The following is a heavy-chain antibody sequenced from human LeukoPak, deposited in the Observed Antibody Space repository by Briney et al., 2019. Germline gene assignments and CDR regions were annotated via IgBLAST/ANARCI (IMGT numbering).Heavy chain of an antibody. D-gene: IGHD6-13*01. J-gene: IGHJ2*01. CDR3: ASLQWYSSTWNWYFDL. CDR1: GFTFSSYW. CDR2: IKQDVSEK. Sequence: GGSLRLSCVVSGFTFSSYWMSWVRQAPGKGLEWVANIKQDVSEKYYVDSVKGRFTISRDNAENSLYLQMNSLRAEDTAVYYCASLQWYSSTWNWYFDLWGRGTLVTVSS. V-gene: IGHV3-7*01.